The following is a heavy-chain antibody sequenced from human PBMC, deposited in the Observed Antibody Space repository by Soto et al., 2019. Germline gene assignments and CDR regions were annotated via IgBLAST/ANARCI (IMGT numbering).Heavy chain of an antibody. J-gene: IGHJ4*02. CDR2: IRGDGSEN. D-gene: IGHD1-26*01. CDR3: VTEVILGVSSLYF. Sequence: EVQLVESGGGLVQPGGSLRLSCVASGFTFNHYWMTWIRQAPGKGLEWVANIRGDGSENHFVDSVRGRFTISRDNAKNSLYLQMNSLRAEDTAVYYCVTEVILGVSSLYFWGQGTRVTVSS. CDR1: GFTFNHYW. V-gene: IGHV3-7*03.